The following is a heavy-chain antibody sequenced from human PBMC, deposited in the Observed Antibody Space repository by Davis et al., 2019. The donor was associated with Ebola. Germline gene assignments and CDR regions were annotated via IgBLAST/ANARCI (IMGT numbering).Heavy chain of an antibody. Sequence: GESLKISCAASGFTFSSYGMHWVRQAPGKGLEWVAVIWYDGSNKYYADSVKGRFTISRDNSKNTLSLQMNSLRAEDTAVYYCARSLGLRGWWDAFDIWGQGTMVTVSS. D-gene: IGHD2-15*01. V-gene: IGHV3-33*01. CDR1: GFTFSSYG. CDR3: ARSLGLRGWWDAFDI. J-gene: IGHJ3*02. CDR2: IWYDGSNK.